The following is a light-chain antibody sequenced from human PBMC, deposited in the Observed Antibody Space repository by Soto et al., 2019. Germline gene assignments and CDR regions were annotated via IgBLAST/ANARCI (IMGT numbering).Light chain of an antibody. J-gene: IGKJ1*01. CDR3: QQYNNWSWT. CDR2: DAS. V-gene: IGKV3-11*01. CDR1: QTVDSY. Sequence: EILLTQSPSTLSLSPWERATLSWRASQTVDSYLAWYQQKPGQAPRLLIYDASNRATGIPARFIGSGSGTDFTLTISSLDPEDFAIYYCQQYNNWSWTFGQGTKVDI.